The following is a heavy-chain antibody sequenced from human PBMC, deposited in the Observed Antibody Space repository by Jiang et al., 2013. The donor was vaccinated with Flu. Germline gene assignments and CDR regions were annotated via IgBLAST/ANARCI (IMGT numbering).Heavy chain of an antibody. V-gene: IGHV1-2*02. Sequence: SGAEVKKPGASVKVSCKASGYIFMNYYVHWVRRAPGLGLEHMGWVNPKTGEAKYAQNFQGRVILTSDTSTTTTYMELTGLRSDDTALYYCTRDPDRWNDYFDFWGQGNPGSPSPQ. J-gene: IGHJ4*02. CDR2: VNPKTGEA. CDR1: GYIFMNYY. D-gene: IGHD1-1*01. CDR3: TRDPDRWNDYFDF.